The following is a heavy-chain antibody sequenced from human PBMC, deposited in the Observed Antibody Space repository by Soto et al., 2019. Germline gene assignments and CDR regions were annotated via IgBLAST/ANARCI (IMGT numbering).Heavy chain of an antibody. CDR3: ARVFSSGSGWMYYFDF. V-gene: IGHV4-4*02. J-gene: IGHJ4*02. CDR2: IYYTGAT. D-gene: IGHD6-25*01. CDR1: SGSISSGNW. Sequence: QVQLQESGPGLVESSGTLSLTCEVSSGSISSGNWWSWVRQPPGKGLEWIGEIYYTGATNYNPSLKSRVTMTIDKSNDQFSQNLRSATAAVTAVYYCARVFSSGSGWMYYFDFWGQGILVSVSS.